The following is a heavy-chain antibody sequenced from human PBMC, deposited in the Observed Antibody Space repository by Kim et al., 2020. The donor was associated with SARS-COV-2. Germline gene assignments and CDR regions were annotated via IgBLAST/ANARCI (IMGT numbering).Heavy chain of an antibody. CDR3: ARGPCSGGSCYSIDY. V-gene: IGHV4-34*01. J-gene: IGHJ4*02. D-gene: IGHD2-15*01. Sequence: PSLKSGVTISVDTSKNQFSLKLSSVTAADTAVYYCARGPCSGGSCYSIDYWGQGTLVTVSS.